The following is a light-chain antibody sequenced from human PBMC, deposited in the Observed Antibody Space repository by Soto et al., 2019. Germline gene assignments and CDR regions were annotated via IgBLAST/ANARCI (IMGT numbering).Light chain of an antibody. Sequence: DIVMTQSPRSLPVTPGEPAAISCRSSQSLLQSNGYNFLDWYLQKPGQSPRLLIYLGSNRASGVPDRFSGSGSGADFTLKISRVEAEDVGVYYCMQCLQTTTWTFGQGTKVDI. J-gene: IGKJ1*01. CDR1: QSLLQSNGYNF. CDR2: LGS. V-gene: IGKV2-28*01. CDR3: MQCLQTTTWT.